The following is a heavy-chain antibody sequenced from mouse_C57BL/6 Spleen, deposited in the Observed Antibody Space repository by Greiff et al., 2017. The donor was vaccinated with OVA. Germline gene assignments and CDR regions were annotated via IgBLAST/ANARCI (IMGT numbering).Heavy chain of an antibody. CDR1: GFTFSDYG. V-gene: IGHV5-17*01. CDR2: ISSGSSTI. CDR3: ARPYDYEYYYAMDY. D-gene: IGHD2-4*01. Sequence: DVKLVESGGGLVKPGGSLKLSCAASGFTFSDYGMHWVRQAPEKGLEWVAYISSGSSTIYYADTVKGRFTISRDNAKNTLFLQMTSLRSEDTAMYYCARPYDYEYYYAMDYWGQGTSVTVSS. J-gene: IGHJ4*01.